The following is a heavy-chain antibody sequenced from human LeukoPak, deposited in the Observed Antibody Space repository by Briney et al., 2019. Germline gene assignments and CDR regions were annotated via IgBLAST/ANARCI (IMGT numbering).Heavy chain of an antibody. J-gene: IGHJ4*02. D-gene: IGHD5-18*01. CDR2: INPSGGST. CDR1: GYTFTSYY. Sequence: GASVKVSCKASGYTFTSYYVHWVRQAPGQGLEWMGIINPSGGSTSYAQKFQGRVTMTRDTSTSTVYMELSSLRPEDTAVYYCARDADTAMGVQESNYFDYWGQGTLVTVSS. CDR3: ARDADTAMGVQESNYFDY. V-gene: IGHV1-46*01.